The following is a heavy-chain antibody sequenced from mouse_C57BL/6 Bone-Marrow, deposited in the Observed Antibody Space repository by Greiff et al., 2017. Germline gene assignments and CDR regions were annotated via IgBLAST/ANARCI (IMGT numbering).Heavy chain of an antibody. V-gene: IGHV1-85*01. CDR2: IYPRDGST. D-gene: IGHD1-1*01. Sequence: VKLVESGPELVKPGASVKLSCKASGYTFTSYDINWVKQRPGQGLEWIGWIYPRDGSTKYNEKLKGKATLTVDTSASTAYMELHSLTSEVYAVYFCASVEFDCSSGDWYFDVWGTGTTVTVSS. CDR3: ASVEFDCSSGDWYFDV. CDR1: GYTFTSYD. J-gene: IGHJ1*03.